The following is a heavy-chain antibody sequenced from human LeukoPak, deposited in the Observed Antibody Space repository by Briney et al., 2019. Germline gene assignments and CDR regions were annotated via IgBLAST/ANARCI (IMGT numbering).Heavy chain of an antibody. CDR2: ISGSGGST. Sequence: GGSLRLSCAASGFTFSSYAMSWVRQAPGKGLDWVSAISGSGGSTYYADSVKGRFTISRDDSKNTLYLQMNSLRAEDTAVYYCAKGVAAAAVNWFDPWGQGTLVTVSS. CDR1: GFTFSSYA. CDR3: AKGVAAAAVNWFDP. J-gene: IGHJ5*02. D-gene: IGHD6-13*01. V-gene: IGHV3-23*01.